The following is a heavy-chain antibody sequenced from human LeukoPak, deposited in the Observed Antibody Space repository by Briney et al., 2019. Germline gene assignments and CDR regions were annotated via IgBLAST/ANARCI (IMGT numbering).Heavy chain of an antibody. Sequence: SETLSLTCTVSGGSISSSSYYWSWIRQPPGKGLEWIGYIYYSGSTNYNPSLKSRVTISVDTSKNQFSLKLSSVTAADTAVYYCARVQRGSSWYSNWFDPWGQGTLVTVSS. CDR2: IYYSGST. CDR1: GGSISSSSYY. V-gene: IGHV4-61*01. J-gene: IGHJ5*02. D-gene: IGHD6-13*01. CDR3: ARVQRGSSWYSNWFDP.